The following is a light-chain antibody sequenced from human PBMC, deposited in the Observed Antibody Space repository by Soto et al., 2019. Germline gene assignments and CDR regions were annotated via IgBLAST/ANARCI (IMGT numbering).Light chain of an antibody. Sequence: DIHMTHTTSSACPRVGDRVAITHLASQRISSWLAWYQQKPGKAPKLLIYAASSLQSGVPSRFSGSGSGTDFTLTISSLQPEDFATYYCQQSYSTPITFGQGTRLEIK. V-gene: IGKV1-12*01. CDR3: QQSYSTPIT. CDR2: AAS. CDR1: QRISSW. J-gene: IGKJ5*01.